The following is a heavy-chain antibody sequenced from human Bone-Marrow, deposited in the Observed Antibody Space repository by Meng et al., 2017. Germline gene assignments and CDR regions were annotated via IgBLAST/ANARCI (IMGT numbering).Heavy chain of an antibody. V-gene: IGHV3-74*01. Sequence: EVQLVESGGGLVQPGGSLRLSCVASGFTLGSYWMYWVRQAPGEALVWVSKINKDGRTTNYADIVKGRFTVSRDNAKNTLYLQMNSLRNEDTAVYYCARDRGRPDSFDVWGQGTMVTVSS. J-gene: IGHJ3*01. CDR3: ARDRGRPDSFDV. D-gene: IGHD1-26*01. CDR2: INKDGRTT. CDR1: GFTLGSYW.